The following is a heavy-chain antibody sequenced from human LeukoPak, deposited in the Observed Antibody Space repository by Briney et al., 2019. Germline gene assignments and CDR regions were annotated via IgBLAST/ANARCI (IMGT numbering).Heavy chain of an antibody. V-gene: IGHV1-69*04. CDR1: GGTFSSYA. Sequence: SAKVSCKGSGGTFSSYAIRWVRQAPGQGLEWMGRIIPILGIANYAQKFQGRVTITADKSTSTAYMELSSLRSEDTAVYYCARGYCTNGVCYYFDYWGQGTLVTVSS. D-gene: IGHD2-8*01. J-gene: IGHJ4*02. CDR2: IIPILGIA. CDR3: ARGYCTNGVCYYFDY.